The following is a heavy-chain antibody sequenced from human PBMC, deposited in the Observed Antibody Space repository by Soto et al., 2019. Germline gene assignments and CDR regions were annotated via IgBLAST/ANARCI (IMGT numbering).Heavy chain of an antibody. J-gene: IGHJ6*02. CDR2: VYYGGST. V-gene: IGHV4-39*01. D-gene: IGHD3-22*01. CDR3: AGGDYYHSSGYYFYYYTMDV. Sequence: SETLSLTCTVSGGSISSSSYYWGWIRQPPGKGLEWIGNVYYGGSTYYKTSLKSRVNISVETSKSKISLKLSSVTAADTAVYYCAGGDYYHSSGYYFYYYTMDVWGQGTTVTVSS. CDR1: GGSISSSSYY.